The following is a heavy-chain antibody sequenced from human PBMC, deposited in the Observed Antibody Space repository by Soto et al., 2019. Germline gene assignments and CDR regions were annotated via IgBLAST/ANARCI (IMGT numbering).Heavy chain of an antibody. CDR2: ISYDGSNK. V-gene: IGHV3-30*18. Sequence: PGGSLRLSCAASGFTFSSYGMHWVRHAPGKGLEWVAVISYDGSNKYYADSVKGRFTISRDNSKNTLYLQMNSLRAEDTAVYYCAKSLYYYYSMDVWGQGNTVTVSS. CDR3: AKSLYYYYSMDV. J-gene: IGHJ6*02. CDR1: GFTFSSYG.